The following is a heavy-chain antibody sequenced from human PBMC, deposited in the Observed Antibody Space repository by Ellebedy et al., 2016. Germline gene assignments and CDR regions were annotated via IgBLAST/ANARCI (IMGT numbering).Heavy chain of an antibody. CDR1: GFTVSTNY. J-gene: IGHJ5*02. V-gene: IGHV3-53*01. CDR3: ARGVGSGWFDP. D-gene: IGHD2-15*01. CDR2: IFSDGNT. Sequence: GGSLRLSCAASGFTVSTNYMKWVRQAPGKGLEWVSAIFSDGNTYYADSVKGRFTISRDNSKNTLYLQMNSLRAEDKAVYYCARGVGSGWFDPWGQGTLVTVSS.